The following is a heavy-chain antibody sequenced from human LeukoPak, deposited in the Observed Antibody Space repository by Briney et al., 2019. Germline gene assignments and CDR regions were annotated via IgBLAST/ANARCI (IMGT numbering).Heavy chain of an antibody. J-gene: IGHJ4*02. CDR2: ISSSGSTI. CDR1: GFTFSDYY. CDR3: ARDRCFSGKPCYYFDY. D-gene: IGHD4-23*01. Sequence: GGSLRLSCAASGFTFSDYYMSWIRQAPGKGLEWVSYISSSGSTIHYADSVKGRFTISRDNAKNSLYLQMNSLRAEDTAVYYCARDRCFSGKPCYYFDYWGQGTLVTVSS. V-gene: IGHV3-11*04.